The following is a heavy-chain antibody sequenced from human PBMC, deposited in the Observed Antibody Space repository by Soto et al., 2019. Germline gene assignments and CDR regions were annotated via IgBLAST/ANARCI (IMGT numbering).Heavy chain of an antibody. CDR2: INPSGGST. D-gene: IGHD2-2*01. Sequence: ASVKVSCKASGYTFTSYYMHWVRQAPGQGLEWMGIINPSGGSTSYAQKFQGRVTMTRDTSTSTVYMELSSLRSEDTAAYYCARDQRNCSSTSCYANYWGQGTLVTVSS. CDR1: GYTFTSYY. CDR3: ARDQRNCSSTSCYANY. J-gene: IGHJ4*02. V-gene: IGHV1-46*03.